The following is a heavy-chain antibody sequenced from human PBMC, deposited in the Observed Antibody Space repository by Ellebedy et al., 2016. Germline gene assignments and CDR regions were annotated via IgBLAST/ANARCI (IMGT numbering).Heavy chain of an antibody. CDR2: ISGSGGST. J-gene: IGHJ2*01. Sequence: GGSLRLSCAASGFTFSSCVMSWVRQAPGKGLEWVSAISGSGGSTFYADSVKGRFTISRDNSKNTLYLQMNSLRGEDTAVYYCARDPLTVTTKDWYFDLWGRGTLVTVSS. CDR3: ARDPLTVTTKDWYFDL. CDR1: GFTFSSCV. D-gene: IGHD4-17*01. V-gene: IGHV3-23*01.